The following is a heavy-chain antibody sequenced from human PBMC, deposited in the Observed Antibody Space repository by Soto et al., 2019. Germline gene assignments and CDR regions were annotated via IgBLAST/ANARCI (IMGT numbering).Heavy chain of an antibody. CDR2: VENSGST. CDR1: GGSVSSESYY. Sequence: SETLSLTCSVSGGSVSSESYYWSWIRQTPGKGLEWIGNVENSGSTKYNPSLKSRVTISVDTSKNQFSLKLSSVTGADTAVYYCARERGDSHWIDPWGKGTLVTVS. V-gene: IGHV4-61*01. D-gene: IGHD2-21*01. J-gene: IGHJ5*02. CDR3: ARERGDSHWIDP.